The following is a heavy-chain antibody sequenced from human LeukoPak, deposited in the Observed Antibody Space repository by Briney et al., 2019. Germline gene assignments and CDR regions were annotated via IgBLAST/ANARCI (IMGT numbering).Heavy chain of an antibody. CDR3: AKWSDIVVVVAAIAPGYFDY. CDR2: ISGSGGST. CDR1: GFTFSGYP. J-gene: IGHJ4*02. V-gene: IGHV3-23*01. Sequence: GKSLRLSCAASGFTFSGYPIHWVRQAPGKGLEWVSAISGSGGSTYYADSVKGRFTISRDNSKNTLYLQMNSLRAEDTAVYYCAKWSDIVVVVAAIAPGYFDYWGQGTLVTVSS. D-gene: IGHD2-15*01.